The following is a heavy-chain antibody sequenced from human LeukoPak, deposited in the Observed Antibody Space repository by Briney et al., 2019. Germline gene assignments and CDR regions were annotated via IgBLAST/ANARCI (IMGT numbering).Heavy chain of an antibody. V-gene: IGHV4-59*01. CDR2: VYYSGST. Sequence: PSETLSLTCTISDGSISRYYWNWIRLPPGKGLEWIGYVYYSGSTDHNPSLKSRVTMSVDTSKSQFSLKLSSVTAADTAVYYCARDDPTDYAFDIWGQGTMVTVSS. CDR3: ARDDPTDYAFDI. CDR1: DGSISRYY. J-gene: IGHJ3*02. D-gene: IGHD2-21*01.